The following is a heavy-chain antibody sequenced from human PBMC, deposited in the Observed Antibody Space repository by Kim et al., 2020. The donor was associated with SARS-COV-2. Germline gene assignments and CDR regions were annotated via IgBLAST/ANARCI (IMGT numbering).Heavy chain of an antibody. V-gene: IGHV1-2*02. Sequence: AQKFQGRVTMTRDTSISTAYMELSRLRSDDTAVYYCATGYWISTRGGLDYWGQGTLVTVSS. CDR3: ATGYWISTRGGLDY. J-gene: IGHJ4*02. D-gene: IGHD2-2*01.